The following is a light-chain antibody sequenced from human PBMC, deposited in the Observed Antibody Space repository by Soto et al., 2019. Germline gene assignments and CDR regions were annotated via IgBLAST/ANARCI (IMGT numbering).Light chain of an antibody. Sequence: EIVLTQSPATLSLSPGERATLSCRASQSVSNFLGWYQQKPGQAPRLLIYDTSNRATGIPARFSGSGSGTAFTLTISSLEPEDFAVYYCQQRSTWPLYSFGQGTKLEIK. CDR3: QQRSTWPLYS. CDR1: QSVSNF. CDR2: DTS. J-gene: IGKJ2*03. V-gene: IGKV3-11*01.